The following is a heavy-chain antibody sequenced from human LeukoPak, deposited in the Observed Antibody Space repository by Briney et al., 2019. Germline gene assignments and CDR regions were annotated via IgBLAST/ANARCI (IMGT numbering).Heavy chain of an antibody. CDR2: IKQDGSEK. D-gene: IGHD5-18*01. Sequence: GGSLRLSCAASGFTFSSYWMSWVRQAPGKGLEWVANIKQDGSEKYYVDSVKGRFTISRDNAKNSLYLQMNSLRAEDTAVYYCARQGGPWGYSYGPYFDYWGQGTLVTVSS. CDR3: ARQGGPWGYSYGPYFDY. J-gene: IGHJ4*02. V-gene: IGHV3-7*01. CDR1: GFTFSSYW.